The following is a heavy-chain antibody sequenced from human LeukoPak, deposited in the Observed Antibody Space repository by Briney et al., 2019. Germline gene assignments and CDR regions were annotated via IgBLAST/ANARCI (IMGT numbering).Heavy chain of an antibody. V-gene: IGHV3-30*18. CDR2: ISYDGSNK. J-gene: IGHJ6*02. CDR1: GFTFSSYG. Sequence: GRSLRLSCAASGFTFSSYGMHWVRQAPGKGLEWVAVISYDGSNKYYADSVKGRFTISRDNSKNTLYLQMNSLRAEDTAVYYCAKEGYYDFWSGYYTYYYYYGMDVWGQGTTVTVSS. D-gene: IGHD3-3*01. CDR3: AKEGYYDFWSGYYTYYYYYGMDV.